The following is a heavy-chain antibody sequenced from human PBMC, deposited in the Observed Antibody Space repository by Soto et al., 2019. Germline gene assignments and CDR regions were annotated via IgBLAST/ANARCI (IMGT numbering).Heavy chain of an antibody. CDR2: ISAYNGNT. J-gene: IGHJ6*02. CDR1: GYTFTNYG. CDR3: AGDGALGENYYYYGMDV. D-gene: IGHD3-16*01. Sequence: QVQLVQSGAEVKKPGASVKVSCKASGYTFTNYGISWVRQAPGQGLEWMGWISAYNGNTNYAQKLQGRVTMTTDTSTSTAYMELRSLRSDDTAVYYCAGDGALGENYYYYGMDVWGQGTTVTVSS. V-gene: IGHV1-18*01.